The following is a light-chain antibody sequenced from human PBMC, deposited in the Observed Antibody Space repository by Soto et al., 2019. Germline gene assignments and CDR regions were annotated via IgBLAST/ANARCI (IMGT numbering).Light chain of an antibody. CDR2: GAS. Sequence: EVVMTQSPATLSVSPGERATLSCRASQSVTSNLAWYQQKPGQAPRLLIFGASTRATGIPARFSGSGSETEFTLTISSLQSEDFAVYYCQQYNYWPPLTFGGGTKVDIK. V-gene: IGKV3-15*01. CDR3: QQYNYWPPLT. CDR1: QSVTSN. J-gene: IGKJ4*01.